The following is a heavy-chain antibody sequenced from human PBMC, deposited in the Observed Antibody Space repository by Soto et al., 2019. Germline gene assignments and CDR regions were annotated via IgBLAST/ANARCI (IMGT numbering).Heavy chain of an antibody. CDR3: ASARARSSPLGPLDY. CDR2: ISSSGSTI. V-gene: IGHV3-11*01. J-gene: IGHJ4*02. D-gene: IGHD6-6*01. CDR1: GFTFGDYY. Sequence: GGSLRLSCAASGFTFGDYYMSWIRQAPGKGLEWVSYISSSGSTIYYADSVKGRFTISRDNAKNSLYLQMNSLRAEDTAVYYCASARARSSPLGPLDYWGQGTLVTVSS.